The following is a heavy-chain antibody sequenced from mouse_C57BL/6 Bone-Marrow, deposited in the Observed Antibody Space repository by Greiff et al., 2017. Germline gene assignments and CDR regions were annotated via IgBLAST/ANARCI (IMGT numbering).Heavy chain of an antibody. Sequence: QVQLKESGPELVKPGASVKISCKASGYSFTSYYIHWVKQRPGQGLEWIGWIYPGSGNTKYNEKFKGKATLTADTSSSTAYMQLSSLTSEDSAVXYCANYGSSLYYAMDYWGQGTSVTVSS. D-gene: IGHD1-1*01. J-gene: IGHJ4*01. CDR3: ANYGSSLYYAMDY. CDR1: GYSFTSYY. V-gene: IGHV1-66*01. CDR2: IYPGSGNT.